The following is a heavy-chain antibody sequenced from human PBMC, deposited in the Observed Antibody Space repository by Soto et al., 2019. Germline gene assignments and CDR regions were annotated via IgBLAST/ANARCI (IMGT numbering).Heavy chain of an antibody. V-gene: IGHV4-39*01. CDR1: GGSISSSSYY. Sequence: PSETLSLTCTVPGGSISSSSYYWGWIRQPPGKGLEWIGSIYYSGSTYYNPSLKSRVTISVDTSKNQFSLKLSSVTAADTAVYYCASSGSYSLAPFDYWGQGTLVTVS. CDR3: ASSGSYSLAPFDY. CDR2: IYYSGST. J-gene: IGHJ4*02. D-gene: IGHD1-26*01.